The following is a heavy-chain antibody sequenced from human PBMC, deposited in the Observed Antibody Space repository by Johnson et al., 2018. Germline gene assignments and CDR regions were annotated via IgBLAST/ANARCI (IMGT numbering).Heavy chain of an antibody. V-gene: IGHV3-7*01. CDR3: ARDLIVVVPAAISYYYYGMDV. CDR1: GFTFSSYW. J-gene: IGHJ6*02. CDR2: IQQDGSEK. D-gene: IGHD2-2*01. Sequence: VQLVESGGGLVQPGGSLRLSCAASGFTFSSYWMSWVRQAPGKGLEWVANIQQDGSEKSYVASVKGRFTISRDNANNSLYLQMNSLRAEDTAVYYCARDLIVVVPAAISYYYYGMDVWGQGTTVTVSS.